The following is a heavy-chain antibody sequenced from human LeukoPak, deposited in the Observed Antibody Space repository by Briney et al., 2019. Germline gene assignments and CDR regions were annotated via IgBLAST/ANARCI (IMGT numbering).Heavy chain of an antibody. CDR2: IYTSGST. CDR3: ARVPNDNSPKGAFDI. Sequence: PSETLSLTCTVSGGSISSYYWSWLRQPAGKGLEWIGRIYTSGSTNYNPSLTSRVTMSVDTSKNQFSLKLSSVTAADTAVYYCARVPNDNSPKGAFDIWGQGTMVTVSS. J-gene: IGHJ3*02. D-gene: IGHD4-23*01. CDR1: GGSISSYY. V-gene: IGHV4-4*07.